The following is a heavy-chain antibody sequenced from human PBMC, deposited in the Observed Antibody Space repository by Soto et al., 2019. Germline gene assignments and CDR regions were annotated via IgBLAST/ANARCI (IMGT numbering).Heavy chain of an antibody. D-gene: IGHD2-8*01. CDR1: GFTFSSYA. CDR3: AKTRGAMIYAISVYGMDV. Sequence: GGSLRLSCAASGFTFSSYAMSWVRQAPGKGLEWVSAISGSGGSTYYADSVKGRFTISGDNSRNTLYLQINSLRAEDTAVYYCAKTRGAMIYAISVYGMDVWGQGTTVTVSS. J-gene: IGHJ6*02. CDR2: ISGSGGST. V-gene: IGHV3-23*01.